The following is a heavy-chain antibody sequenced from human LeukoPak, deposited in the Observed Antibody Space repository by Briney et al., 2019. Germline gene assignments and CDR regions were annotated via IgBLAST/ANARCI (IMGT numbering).Heavy chain of an antibody. Sequence: PSETLSLTCAVSGGSISSSNWWSWVRQPPGKGLEWIGEIYHSGSTNYNPSLKSRVTTSVDKSKNQFSLQLNSVTPEDTAVYYCAREDEVRGVIITWYFDYWGQGTLVTVSS. CDR3: AREDEVRGVIITWYFDY. V-gene: IGHV4-4*02. CDR2: IYHSGST. CDR1: GGSISSSNW. J-gene: IGHJ4*02. D-gene: IGHD3-10*01.